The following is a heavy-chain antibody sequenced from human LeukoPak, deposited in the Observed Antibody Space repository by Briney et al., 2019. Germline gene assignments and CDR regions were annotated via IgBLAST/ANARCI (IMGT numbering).Heavy chain of an antibody. J-gene: IGHJ5*02. D-gene: IGHD2-15*01. Sequence: GSSVKVSCKASGGTFSSYTISWVRQAPGQGLEWMGRIIPILGIANYAQKFQGRVTITAGKSTSTAYMELSSLRSEDTAVYYCARLGYCSGGSCYHWGQGTLATVSS. V-gene: IGHV1-69*02. CDR2: IIPILGIA. CDR3: ARLGYCSGGSCYH. CDR1: GGTFSSYT.